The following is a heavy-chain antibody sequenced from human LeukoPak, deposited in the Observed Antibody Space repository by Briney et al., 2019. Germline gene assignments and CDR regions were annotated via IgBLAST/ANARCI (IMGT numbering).Heavy chain of an antibody. Sequence: TLSLTCTVSGGSISSGGYYWSWIRQHPGKGLEWIGYIYYSGSTYYNPSLKSRVTISVDTSKNQFSLKLSSVTAADTAVYYCARFSRWTTDYWGQGTLVTVSS. J-gene: IGHJ4*02. CDR3: ARFSRWTTDY. CDR2: IYYSGST. V-gene: IGHV4-31*03. CDR1: GGSISSGGYY. D-gene: IGHD3/OR15-3a*01.